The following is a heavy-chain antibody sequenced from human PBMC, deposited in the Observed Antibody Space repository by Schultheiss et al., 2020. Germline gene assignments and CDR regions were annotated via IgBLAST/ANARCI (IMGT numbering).Heavy chain of an antibody. J-gene: IGHJ1*01. V-gene: IGHV1-69*04. Sequence: SVTVSFKASGGTFSSYTISWVRQAPGQGLEWMGRIIPILGIANYAQKFQGRVTITADESTSTAYMELSSLRSEDTAVYYCARDRGCSGGSPGCEYFQHWGQGTLVTVSS. CDR1: GGTFSSYT. D-gene: IGHD2-15*01. CDR3: ARDRGCSGGSPGCEYFQH. CDR2: IIPILGIA.